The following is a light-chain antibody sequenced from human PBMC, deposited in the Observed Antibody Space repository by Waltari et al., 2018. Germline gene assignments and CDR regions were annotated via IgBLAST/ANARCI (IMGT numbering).Light chain of an antibody. CDR3: AAWDDSLNGLV. CDR1: TSNIGSHT. CDR2: SSH. J-gene: IGLJ3*02. V-gene: IGLV1-44*01. Sequence: QSVLTQPPSASGTPGQRVTVSCSGSTSNIGSHTVNWYNQVPGTAPKLLLFSSHPRPSGVPYRFLGSKSWSSGSLDISVLQSEDEADYYCAAWDDSLNGLVFGRGTKVTVL.